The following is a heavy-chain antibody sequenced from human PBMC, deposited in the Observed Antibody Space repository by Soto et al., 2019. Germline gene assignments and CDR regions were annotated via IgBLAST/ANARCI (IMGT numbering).Heavy chain of an antibody. Sequence: GGSLRLSCAASGFTFSGSAMHWVRQASGKGLEWVGRIRSKANSYATAYAASVKGRFTISRDDSKNTAYLQMNSLKTEDTAVYYCTMDYDSSGYFPSPYYYYGMDVWGQGTTVTVSS. J-gene: IGHJ6*02. CDR3: TMDYDSSGYFPSPYYYYGMDV. CDR1: GFTFSGSA. V-gene: IGHV3-73*01. CDR2: IRSKANSYAT. D-gene: IGHD3-22*01.